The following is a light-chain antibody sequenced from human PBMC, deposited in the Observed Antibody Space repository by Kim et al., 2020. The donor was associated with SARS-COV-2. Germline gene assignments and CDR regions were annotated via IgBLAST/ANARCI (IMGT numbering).Light chain of an antibody. CDR3: QQSYSTLYT. CDR1: QSISSY. J-gene: IGKJ2*01. Sequence: DIQMTQSPFSLSASVGDRVTITCRASQSISSYLNWYQQKPGKAPKLLIYAASSLQSGVPSRFSGSGSGTDFTLTISSLQPEDFATYYCQQSYSTLYTCGQGTKLEI. CDR2: AAS. V-gene: IGKV1-39*01.